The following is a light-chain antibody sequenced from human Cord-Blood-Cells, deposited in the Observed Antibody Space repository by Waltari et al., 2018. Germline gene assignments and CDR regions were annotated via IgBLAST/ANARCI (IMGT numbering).Light chain of an antibody. CDR3: QSYDSSLSGVV. J-gene: IGLJ2*01. V-gene: IGLV1-40*01. Sequence: QSVLTQPPSVSGAPGQRVTITSTGSSSHIGAGYDAHWYQQLPGTAPKLLIYGNSNRPSGVPDRFSGSKSGTSASLAITGLQAEDEADYYCQSYDSSLSGVVFGGGTKLTVL. CDR1: SSHIGAGYD. CDR2: GNS.